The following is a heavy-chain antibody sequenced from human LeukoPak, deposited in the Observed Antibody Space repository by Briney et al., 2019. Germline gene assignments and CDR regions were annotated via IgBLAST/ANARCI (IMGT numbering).Heavy chain of an antibody. Sequence: SETLSLTCAVYGGSFSGYYWSWIRQPPGKGLEWIWEINHSGSTNYNPSLKSRVTISVDTSKNQFSLKLSSVTAADTAVYYCARAFVGADDYWGQGTLVTVSS. CDR2: INHSGST. CDR3: ARAFVGADDY. J-gene: IGHJ4*02. V-gene: IGHV4-34*01. D-gene: IGHD1-26*01. CDR1: GGSFSGYY.